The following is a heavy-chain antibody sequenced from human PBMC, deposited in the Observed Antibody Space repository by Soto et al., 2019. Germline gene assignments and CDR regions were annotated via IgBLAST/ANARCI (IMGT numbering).Heavy chain of an antibody. CDR1: GFTFNNYA. CDR2: ISATGGST. D-gene: IGHD1-20*01. J-gene: IGHJ4*02. Sequence: GGSLRLSCAASGFTFNNYAMNWVRQAPGKGLEWVATISATGGSTYYADSVKGRFTISRDNSKNTLYLQMNGLRVEDTAVYYCAKDRLAGIFDYGGQGTKVT. CDR3: AKDRLAGIFDY. V-gene: IGHV3-23*01.